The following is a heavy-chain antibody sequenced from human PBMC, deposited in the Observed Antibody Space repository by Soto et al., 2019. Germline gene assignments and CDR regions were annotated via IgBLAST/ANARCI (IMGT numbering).Heavy chain of an antibody. J-gene: IGHJ4*02. CDR1: GFSLSTSGVG. D-gene: IGHD3-22*01. V-gene: IGHV2-5*02. Sequence: QITLKESGPPLVKPTQTLTLTCTFSGFSLSTSGVGVGWIRQPPGKALEWLALIYWDDDKRYSPSLKSRLTITKDTSKNQVVLTMTNMDPVDTATYYCAHRPIVEVGFDYWGQGTLVTVSS. CDR3: AHRPIVEVGFDY. CDR2: IYWDDDK.